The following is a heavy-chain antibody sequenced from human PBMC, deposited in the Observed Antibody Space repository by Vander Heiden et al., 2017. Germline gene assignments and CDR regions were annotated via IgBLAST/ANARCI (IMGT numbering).Heavy chain of an antibody. CDR1: GFTFSSYG. CDR3: AKESTVTRDWYFDL. V-gene: IGHV3-30*18. Sequence: QVQLVESGGGVVQPGRSLRLSCAASGFTFSSYGMHWVRQAPGKGLEWVAVISYDGSNKYYADSVKGRFTISRDNSKNTLYLQMNSRRAEDTAVYYCAKESTVTRDWYFDLWGRGTLVTVSS. CDR2: ISYDGSNK. D-gene: IGHD4-17*01. J-gene: IGHJ2*01.